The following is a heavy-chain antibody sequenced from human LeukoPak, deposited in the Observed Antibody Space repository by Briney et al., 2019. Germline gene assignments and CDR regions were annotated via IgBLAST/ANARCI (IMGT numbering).Heavy chain of an antibody. D-gene: IGHD2-2*01. CDR1: GFTFSSYS. J-gene: IGHJ4*02. Sequence: PGGSLRLSCAASGFTFSSYSMNWVRQAPGKELEWVSSISSSSSYIYYADSVKGRFTISRDNAKNSLYPQMNSLRAEDTAVYYCAREVREYQLLGSIDYWGQGTLVTVSS. CDR2: ISSSSSYI. CDR3: AREVREYQLLGSIDY. V-gene: IGHV3-21*01.